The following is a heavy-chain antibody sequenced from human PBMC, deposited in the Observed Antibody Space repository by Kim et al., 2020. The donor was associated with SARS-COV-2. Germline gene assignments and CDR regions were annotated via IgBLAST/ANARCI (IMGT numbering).Heavy chain of an antibody. J-gene: IGHJ5*02. D-gene: IGHD1-26*01. Sequence: AYAESMKGTFSISRDDSKNTAYLQMNGLKTEDTAVYYCTRNSPLLFGFDPWGQGTLVTVSS. CDR3: TRNSPLLFGFDP. V-gene: IGHV3-73*01.